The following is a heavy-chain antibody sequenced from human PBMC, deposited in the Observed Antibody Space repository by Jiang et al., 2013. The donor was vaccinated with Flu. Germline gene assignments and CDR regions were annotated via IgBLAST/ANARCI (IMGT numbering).Heavy chain of an antibody. D-gene: IGHD5-12*01. Sequence: SGAEVKKPGSSVKVSCKASGGTFSSYAISWVRQAPGQGLEWMGRVIPILGIANSAQKFQGRVTITADKSTSTAYMELSSLRSDDTAVYYCARINAGGYSGYDYAFDVWGQGTMVTVSS. CDR3: ARINAGGYSGYDYAFDV. J-gene: IGHJ3*01. CDR2: VIPILGIA. CDR1: GGTFSSYA. V-gene: IGHV1-69*04.